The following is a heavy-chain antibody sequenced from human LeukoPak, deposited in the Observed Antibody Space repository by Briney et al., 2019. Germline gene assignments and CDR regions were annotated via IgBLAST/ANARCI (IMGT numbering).Heavy chain of an antibody. J-gene: IGHJ4*02. D-gene: IGHD3-16*01. CDR2: IGSISDYV. CDR1: GFTFSSYG. V-gene: IGHV3-21*01. Sequence: GGSLRLSCAASGFTFSSYGMSWVRQTPGKGLEWVSSIGSISDYVSYADSVKGRFTISRDNAKNSVYLQMNSLRVEGMGVYYCGNSRGSYVWGQGTLVTVSS. CDR3: GNSRGSYV.